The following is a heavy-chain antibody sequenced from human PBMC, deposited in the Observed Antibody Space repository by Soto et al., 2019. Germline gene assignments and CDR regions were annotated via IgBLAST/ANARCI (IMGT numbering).Heavy chain of an antibody. CDR1: GFTFSDYY. J-gene: IGHJ5*02. D-gene: IGHD2-15*01. CDR2: ISSGSGYT. CDR3: ARAAVVDVAGTSHKWFDP. V-gene: IGHV3-11*06. Sequence: PGGSLRLSCTASGFTFSDYYMSWIRRAPGKGLEWVSYISSGSGYTDYADSVKGRFTISRDNAKNSLYLQMNSLGADDTGIYFCARAAVVDVAGTSHKWFDPWGQGTLVTVSS.